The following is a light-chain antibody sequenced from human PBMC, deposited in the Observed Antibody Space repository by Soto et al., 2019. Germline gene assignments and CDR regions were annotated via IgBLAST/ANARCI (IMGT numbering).Light chain of an antibody. V-gene: IGKV3-20*01. Sequence: EIVVTPSPGHPSLSPGERATLSCRASQSVTSNYLAWYQKKPGQAPRVLIYGASSRASGTPDRFSGSGSGTDFTLTISRLEPEDFAVYYCQQYGYSSYTFGQGTKLEIK. J-gene: IGKJ2*01. CDR1: QSVTSNY. CDR3: QQYGYSSYT. CDR2: GAS.